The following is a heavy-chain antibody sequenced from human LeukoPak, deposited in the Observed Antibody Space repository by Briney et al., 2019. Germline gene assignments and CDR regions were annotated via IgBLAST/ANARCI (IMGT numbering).Heavy chain of an antibody. V-gene: IGHV1-8*01. Sequence: GSVKVSCEASGYTFTSYDINWVRQATGQGLEWMGWMNPNSGNTGYAQKFQGRVTMTRNTSISTAYMELSSLRPEDTAVYYCARGFRDYVWGSYRYTETGWFDPWGQGTLVTVSS. J-gene: IGHJ5*02. CDR2: MNPNSGNT. D-gene: IGHD3-16*02. CDR3: ARGFRDYVWGSYRYTETGWFDP. CDR1: GYTFTSYD.